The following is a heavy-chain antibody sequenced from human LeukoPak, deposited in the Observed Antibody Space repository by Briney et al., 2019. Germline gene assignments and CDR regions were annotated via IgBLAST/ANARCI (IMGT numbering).Heavy chain of an antibody. J-gene: IGHJ4*02. CDR3: ARENWGSYSLY. V-gene: IGHV4-61*01. CDR2: IYNTGST. Sequence: SETLSLTCTVSGGPVSIGSYYWSWFRQPPGKGLEWIGYIYNTGSTSYNSSLKSRVTISVDTSKNQLSLKLSSVTAADTAVYYCARENWGSYSLYWDQGTLVTVSS. CDR1: GGPVSIGSYY. D-gene: IGHD1-26*01.